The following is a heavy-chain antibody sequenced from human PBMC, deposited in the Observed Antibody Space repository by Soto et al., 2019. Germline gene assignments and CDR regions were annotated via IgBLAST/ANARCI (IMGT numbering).Heavy chain of an antibody. CDR3: ARTHRDPYYYYYGLDV. V-gene: IGHV3-11*01. D-gene: IGHD2-21*01. CDR2: ISSDGSTI. Sequence: QVLLVESGGGLVKPGGSLRLSCAASEFTLSDYYMNWIRQAPGKGLEWVSYISSDGSTIYYADSVKGRFTISRDNAKNSLYLQMNRLRAEDTAVYYCARTHRDPYYYYYGLDVWGQGTTVTVSS. CDR1: EFTLSDYY. J-gene: IGHJ6*02.